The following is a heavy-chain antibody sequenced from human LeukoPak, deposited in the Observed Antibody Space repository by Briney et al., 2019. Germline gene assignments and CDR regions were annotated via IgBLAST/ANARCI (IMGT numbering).Heavy chain of an antibody. V-gene: IGHV3-21*01. J-gene: IGHJ4*02. CDR2: ISSSSSYI. CDR1: GFTFSSYS. CDR3: ARYDSSGLDY. Sequence: PGGSLRLSCAASGFTFSSYSMNSVRQAPGKGLEWVSSISSSSSYIYYADSVKGRFTISRDNAKNSLYLQMNSLRAEDTAVYYCARYDSSGLDYWGQGTLVTVSS. D-gene: IGHD3-22*01.